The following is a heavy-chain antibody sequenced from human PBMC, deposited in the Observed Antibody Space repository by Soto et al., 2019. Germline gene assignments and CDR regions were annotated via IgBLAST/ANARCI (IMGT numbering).Heavy chain of an antibody. CDR1: GYTFTSYG. CDR3: AREDYDFWSGYYRQGYYYYGMDV. Sequence: QVQLVQSGAEVKKPGASVKVSCKASGYTFTSYGISWVRQAPGQGLEWMGWISAYNGNTNYAQKLQGRVTMTTATSTSTAYMELRSLRSDDTAVYYCAREDYDFWSGYYRQGYYYYGMDVWGQGTTVTVSS. V-gene: IGHV1-18*01. CDR2: ISAYNGNT. J-gene: IGHJ6*02. D-gene: IGHD3-3*01.